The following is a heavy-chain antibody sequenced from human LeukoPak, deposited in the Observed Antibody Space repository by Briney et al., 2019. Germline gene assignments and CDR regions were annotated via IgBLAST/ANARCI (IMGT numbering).Heavy chain of an antibody. CDR2: MNPNSGNT. J-gene: IGHJ6*02. CDR3: ARQHCSGGSCYSVLDV. D-gene: IGHD2-15*01. Sequence: ASVKVSCKASGYTFTSYDINWVREATGQGLEWMGWMNPNSGNTGYAQKFQGRVTMTRNTSISTAYMELGSLRSEDTAVYYCARQHCSGGSCYSVLDVWGQGTTVTVSS. V-gene: IGHV1-8*01. CDR1: GYTFTSYD.